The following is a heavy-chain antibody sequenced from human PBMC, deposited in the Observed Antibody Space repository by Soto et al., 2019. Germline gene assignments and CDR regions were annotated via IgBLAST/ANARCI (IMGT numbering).Heavy chain of an antibody. CDR3: ARDPGAASFDF. V-gene: IGHV1-18*01. CDR2: INTSNDNK. D-gene: IGHD2-15*01. CDR1: GYTFTNYG. J-gene: IGHJ4*02. Sequence: ASVKVSCKASGYTFTNYGISWVRQAPGEGLEWVGWINTSNDNKLYAQKLQGRLTLTTDTSTSTGYMDLTTLRSDDTAVYFCARDPGAASFDFWAQGTLVTVSS.